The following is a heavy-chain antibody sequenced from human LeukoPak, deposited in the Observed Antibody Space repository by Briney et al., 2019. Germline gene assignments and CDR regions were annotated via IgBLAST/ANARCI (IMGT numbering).Heavy chain of an antibody. J-gene: IGHJ5*02. CDR2: ISYDGSNK. D-gene: IGHD2-2*02. CDR3: ARGPAYQLLYGWFDP. CDR1: GFTFSSYA. Sequence: SGGSLRLSCAASGFTFSSYAMHWVRQAPGKGLEWVAVISYDGSNKYYADSVKGRFTISRGNSKNTLYLQMNSLRAEDTAVYYCARGPAYQLLYGWFDPWGQGTLVTVSS. V-gene: IGHV3-30-3*01.